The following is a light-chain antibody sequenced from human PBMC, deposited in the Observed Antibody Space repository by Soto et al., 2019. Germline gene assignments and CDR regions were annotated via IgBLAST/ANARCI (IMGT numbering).Light chain of an antibody. Sequence: DIVMTQSPDFQAVSLGESATVNCKSSRSVLYSSDNKNYLAWYQQKPGQPPNLLIYWASTRVSGVPDRFNGSGSGTDFTLTISSLQAEDVAVYYCQQYYGTPLTFGGGTKVEIK. CDR3: QQYYGTPLT. J-gene: IGKJ4*01. CDR1: RSVLYSSDNKNY. CDR2: WAS. V-gene: IGKV4-1*01.